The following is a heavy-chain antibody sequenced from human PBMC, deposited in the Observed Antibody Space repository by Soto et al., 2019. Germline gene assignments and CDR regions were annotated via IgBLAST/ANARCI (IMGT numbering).Heavy chain of an antibody. CDR2: ISSGSDYI. CDR3: ARSPVGDAFNV. CDR1: GFTFSSYS. J-gene: IGHJ3*01. V-gene: IGHV3-21*01. Sequence: EVQLEESGGGLVKPGGSLRLSCAASGFTFSSYSMNWFRQAPGKGLEWVSSISSGSDYIFYADSVKGRFTISRDNAKNSLFLQMNSLTAEDTAVYYCARSPVGDAFNVWGQGPVVTVSS.